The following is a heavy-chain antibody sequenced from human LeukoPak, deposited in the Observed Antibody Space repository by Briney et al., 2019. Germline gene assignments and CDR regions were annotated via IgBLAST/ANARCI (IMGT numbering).Heavy chain of an antibody. CDR3: ARHYGP. J-gene: IGHJ5*02. CDR1: GGSISGYY. Sequence: SETLSLTCTVSGGSISGYYWSWIRQPPGKGLEWIGYIYYTGTTNYNPSLKSRVTISVDMSKNQLSLKLNSVTAADTAVYYCARHYGPWGQGTLVTVSS. CDR2: IYYTGTT. D-gene: IGHD3-10*01. V-gene: IGHV4-59*08.